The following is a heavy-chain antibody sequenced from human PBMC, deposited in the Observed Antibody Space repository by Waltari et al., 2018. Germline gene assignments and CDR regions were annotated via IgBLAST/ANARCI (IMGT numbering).Heavy chain of an antibody. CDR2: ISGSGGST. D-gene: IGHD6-19*01. CDR1: GFTFSSYA. CDR3: AKDPHSSGWYIGDY. V-gene: IGHV3-23*01. Sequence: EVQLLESGGGLVQPGGSLRLSCAASGFTFSSYAMSWVRQAPGKGLEWVSAISGSGGSTYDADSVKGRFTISRDNAKNTLYLQMNSLRAEDTAVYYCAKDPHSSGWYIGDYWGQGTLVTVSS. J-gene: IGHJ4*02.